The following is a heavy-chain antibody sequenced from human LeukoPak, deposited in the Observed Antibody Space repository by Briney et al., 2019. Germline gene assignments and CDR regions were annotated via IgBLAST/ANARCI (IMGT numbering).Heavy chain of an antibody. J-gene: IGHJ4*02. CDR1: GGSISSYY. Sequence: SETLSLTCTVSGGSISSYYWSWIRQPAGKGLEWIGRIYTSGSTNYNPSLKSRVTMPVDTSKNQFSLKLSSATAADTAVYYCARDQVTGHFDYWGQGTLVTVSS. CDR3: ARDQVTGHFDY. D-gene: IGHD5-18*01. V-gene: IGHV4-4*07. CDR2: IYTSGST.